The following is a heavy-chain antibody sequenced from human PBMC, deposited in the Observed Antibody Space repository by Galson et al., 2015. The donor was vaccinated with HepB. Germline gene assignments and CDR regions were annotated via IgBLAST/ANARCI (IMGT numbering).Heavy chain of an antibody. J-gene: IGHJ4*02. D-gene: IGHD3-3*01. CDR3: ARYSGSGYLFDY. Sequence: SLRLSCAASGFTFSSYAMHWVRQAPGKGLEWVAVISYDGSNKYYADSVKGRFTISRDNSKNTLYLQMNSLRAEDTAVYYCARYSGSGYLFDYWGQGTLVTVSS. V-gene: IGHV3-30*04. CDR2: ISYDGSNK. CDR1: GFTFSSYA.